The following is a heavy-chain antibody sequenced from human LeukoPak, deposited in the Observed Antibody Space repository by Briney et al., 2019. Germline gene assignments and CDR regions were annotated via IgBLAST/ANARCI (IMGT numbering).Heavy chain of an antibody. CDR3: AKNQINNYYDSSPGGFDY. CDR1: GYTFTSYG. J-gene: IGHJ4*02. CDR2: ISAYNGNT. V-gene: IGHV1-18*01. Sequence: ASVKVSCKASGYTFTSYGISWVRQAPGQGLEWMGWISAYNGNTNYAQKLQGRVTMTTDTSTSTAYMELRSLRSDDTAVYYCAKNQINNYYDSSPGGFDYWGQGTLVTVSS. D-gene: IGHD3-22*01.